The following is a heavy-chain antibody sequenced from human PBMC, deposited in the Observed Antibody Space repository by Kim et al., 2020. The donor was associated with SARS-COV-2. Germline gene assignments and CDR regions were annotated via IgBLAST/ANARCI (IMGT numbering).Heavy chain of an antibody. Sequence: SRDNSKNTLYLQMNSLRAEDTAVYYCARGGYYGSAFDIWGQGTMVTVSS. D-gene: IGHD3-10*01. V-gene: IGHV3-30*07. J-gene: IGHJ3*02. CDR3: ARGGYYGSAFDI.